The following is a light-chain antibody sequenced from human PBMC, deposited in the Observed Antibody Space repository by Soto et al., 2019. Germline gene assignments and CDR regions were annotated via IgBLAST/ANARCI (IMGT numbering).Light chain of an antibody. CDR3: QRDYGIPRT. Sequence: DIVMTQSPDSLAVSLGERDTINCKSSQSVLYSSNNKNYLAWYQQKPGQPPKMLISWASTRESGVPSRFSGRGSVSDFNLTVCSLQAEDVAVYYCQRDYGIPRTFGHGTQVEIK. CDR2: WAS. J-gene: IGKJ1*01. V-gene: IGKV4-1*01. CDR1: QSVLYSSNNKNY.